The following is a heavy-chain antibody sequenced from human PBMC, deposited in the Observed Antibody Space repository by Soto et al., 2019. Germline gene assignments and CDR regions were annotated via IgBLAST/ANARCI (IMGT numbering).Heavy chain of an antibody. J-gene: IGHJ4*02. CDR1: GFTFNNYA. D-gene: IGHD1-26*01. V-gene: IGHV3-23*01. CDR2: ISGGGGST. Sequence: GGSLRLSCAASGFTFNNYAINWVRQAPGKGLELVSAISGGGGSTYYADSVKGRFTISRDNSKNTIYLQMNSLRAEDTAVYFCAKDTTTITRGVDYWGQGTLVTVSS. CDR3: AKDTTTITRGVDY.